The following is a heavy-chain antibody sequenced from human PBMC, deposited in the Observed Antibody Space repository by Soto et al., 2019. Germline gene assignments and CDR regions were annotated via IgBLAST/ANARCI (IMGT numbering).Heavy chain of an antibody. Sequence: PGGSLRLSCAASGFTFDDYAMHWVRQAPGKGLEWVSAISGSGGSTYYADSVKGRFTISRDNSKNTLYLQMNSLRAEDTAVYYCANFGDYLRSAGVWGQGTTVTVSS. CDR2: ISGSGGST. CDR3: ANFGDYLRSAGV. J-gene: IGHJ6*02. V-gene: IGHV3-23*01. CDR1: GFTFDDYA. D-gene: IGHD3-16*01.